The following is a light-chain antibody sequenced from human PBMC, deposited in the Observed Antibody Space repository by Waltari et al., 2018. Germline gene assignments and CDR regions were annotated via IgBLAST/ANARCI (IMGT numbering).Light chain of an antibody. CDR3: QQSYSMFALT. J-gene: IGKJ4*01. V-gene: IGKV1-39*01. CDR2: AAT. Sequence: LSWDQEKPGKAPKFRLYAATGVQSGVPSRFSGSGSGTDFTLTISSLQSEDFATYYCQQSYSMFALTFGGGTKVEIK.